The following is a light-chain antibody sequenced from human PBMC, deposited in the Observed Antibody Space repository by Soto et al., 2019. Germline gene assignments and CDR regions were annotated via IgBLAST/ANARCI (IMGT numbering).Light chain of an antibody. V-gene: IGKV1-33*01. J-gene: IGKJ5*01. Sequence: DIQMTQSPSSLFASVGDRVSITCQATQDINIYLNWYQQKPGKAPNLLIYDASNLEIGVPSRFSGSGSGTHFTFTISSLQTEDIGTYYCQQYDILPTTFGRGTRLEI. CDR2: DAS. CDR1: QDINIY. CDR3: QQYDILPTT.